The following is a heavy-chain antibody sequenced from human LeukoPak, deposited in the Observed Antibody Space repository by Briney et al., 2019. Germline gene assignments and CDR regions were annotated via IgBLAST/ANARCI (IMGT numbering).Heavy chain of an antibody. CDR1: GFTFSSYE. CDR3: ARARYYFDY. V-gene: IGHV3-48*03. J-gene: IGHJ4*02. Sequence: GGSLRLSCAASGFTFSSYEMNWVRQAPGKGLEWVSYISSSGSTTYYTDSVKGRFTLSRDNAKNSLYLQMNSLRDEDTSVYYCARARYYFDYWGQGTLVTVSS. CDR2: ISSSGSTT.